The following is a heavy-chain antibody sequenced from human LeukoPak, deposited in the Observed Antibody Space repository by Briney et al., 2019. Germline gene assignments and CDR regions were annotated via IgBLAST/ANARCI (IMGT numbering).Heavy chain of an antibody. CDR2: INHSGST. V-gene: IGHV4-34*01. J-gene: IGHJ4*02. CDR1: GGSFSGYY. Sequence: SETLSLTCAVYGGSFSGYYWSWIRQPPGKGLEWIGEINHSGSTNYNPSLKSRVTISVDTSKNQFSLKLSSVTAADTAVYYCARGVRGSGSYFDYWGQGTLVTVS. CDR3: ARGVRGSGSYFDY. D-gene: IGHD3-10*01.